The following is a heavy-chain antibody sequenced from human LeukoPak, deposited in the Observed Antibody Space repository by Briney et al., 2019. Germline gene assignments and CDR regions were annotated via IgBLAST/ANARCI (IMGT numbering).Heavy chain of an antibody. CDR2: ISSSSSYI. J-gene: IGHJ4*02. CDR3: ARKEVWLTGTAFDY. Sequence: GGSLRLSCAASGFTFSSYSMNWVRQAPGKGLEWVSSISSSSSYIYYADSVKGRFTISRDNAKNSLYLQMNSLRAEDTAVYYCARKEVWLTGTAFDYWGQGTLVTVSS. D-gene: IGHD1-20*01. V-gene: IGHV3-21*01. CDR1: GFTFSSYS.